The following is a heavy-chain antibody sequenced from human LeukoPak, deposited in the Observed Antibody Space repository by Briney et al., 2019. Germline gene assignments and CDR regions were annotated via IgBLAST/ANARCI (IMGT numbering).Heavy chain of an antibody. V-gene: IGHV4-34*01. Sequence: PSETLSLTCAVYGGSFSGYYWSWIRQPPGKGLEWIGEINHSGSTNYNPSLKSRVTISVDTSKNQFSLKLSSVTAADTVVYYCARAIGGLSDYWGQGTLVTVSS. J-gene: IGHJ4*02. CDR3: ARAIGGLSDY. CDR1: GGSFSGYY. CDR2: INHSGST.